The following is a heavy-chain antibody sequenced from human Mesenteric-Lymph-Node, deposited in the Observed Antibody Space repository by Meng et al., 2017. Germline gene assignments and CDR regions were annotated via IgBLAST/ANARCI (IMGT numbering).Heavy chain of an antibody. CDR3: ARHEHYFDF. J-gene: IGHJ4*02. Sequence: GQLQGSGPGLVKPSGTLSLTCAVSGGSISIGNWWSWVRQSPGKGLEWIGEISHTGSTNYNPSLKSRVTISLDNLKNHLSLKLSSVTAADTAMYYCARHEHYFDFWGQGTLVTVSS. V-gene: IGHV4-4*02. CDR1: GGSISIGNW. CDR2: ISHTGST.